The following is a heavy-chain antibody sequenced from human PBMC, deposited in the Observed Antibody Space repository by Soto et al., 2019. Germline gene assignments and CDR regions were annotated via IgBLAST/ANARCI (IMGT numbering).Heavy chain of an antibody. D-gene: IGHD2-2*01. Sequence: SETLSLTCTVSGGSISSDFWSWVRQPPGKGLEWIGYIHYSGSTNYNPSLKSRVTISVDTSKKQFSLKLSSVTAADTAVYYCARERVCSSTTCLYYFDYWGQGTLVTVSS. CDR3: ARERVCSSTTCLYYFDY. CDR2: IHYSGST. V-gene: IGHV4-59*01. CDR1: GGSISSDF. J-gene: IGHJ4*02.